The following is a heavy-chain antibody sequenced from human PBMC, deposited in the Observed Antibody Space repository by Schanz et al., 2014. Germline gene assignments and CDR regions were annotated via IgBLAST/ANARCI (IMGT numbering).Heavy chain of an antibody. CDR1: GYTFTTYY. CDR2: INPSSGTT. V-gene: IGHV1-46*01. Sequence: QVQLVQSGAEVKKPGVSVKFSCKASGYTFTTYYIHWVRQAPGQGLEWMGKINPSSGTTRIAQNFQGRLTMTRDTSTSTVNMERSSLRSEDTAVYYCARGGFFDSTSFDSWGQGTLXTVSS. CDR3: ARGGFFDSTSFDS. D-gene: IGHD2-2*01. J-gene: IGHJ4*02.